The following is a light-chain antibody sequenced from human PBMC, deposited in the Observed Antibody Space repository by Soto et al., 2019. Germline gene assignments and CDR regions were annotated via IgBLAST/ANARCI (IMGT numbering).Light chain of an antibody. CDR1: QSISSW. J-gene: IGKJ4*01. CDR3: EQYNSYPLT. V-gene: IGKV1-5*03. CDR2: KAS. Sequence: DIQMTQSPSTLSASVGDRVTITCRASQSISSWLAWYQQKPGKAPKLLIYKASSLESGVPSRFSGSGSGTEFTLTVSSLQPEAFATYYGEQYNSYPLTFGGGTKVEIK.